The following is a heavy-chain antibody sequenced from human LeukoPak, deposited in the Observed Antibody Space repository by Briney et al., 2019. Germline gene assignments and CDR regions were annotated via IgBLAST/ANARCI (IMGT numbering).Heavy chain of an antibody. CDR2: IYHIGGT. Sequence: SETLSLTCSVSGYSIHNGFYWGWIRQPPGKGLEWIGNIYHIGGTYYNPSLKSRITMSIDTSKNQFFLRLTSVTAADTAVYYCARDRGFGFGYNWFDPWGQGMLVTVS. J-gene: IGHJ5*02. V-gene: IGHV4-38-2*02. CDR1: GYSIHNGFY. D-gene: IGHD3-10*01. CDR3: ARDRGFGFGYNWFDP.